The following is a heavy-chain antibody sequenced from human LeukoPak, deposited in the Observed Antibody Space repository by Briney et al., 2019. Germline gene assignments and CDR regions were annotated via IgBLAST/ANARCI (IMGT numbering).Heavy chain of an antibody. CDR3: ARGYKLIAAAGTGVY. D-gene: IGHD6-13*01. Sequence: GASVKVSCKASGYTFTSYDINWVRQATGRGLEWMGWMNPNSGNTGYAQKFQGRVTMTRNTSISTAYMELSSLRSEDTAVYYCARGYKLIAAAGTGVYWGQGTLVTVSS. J-gene: IGHJ4*02. CDR1: GYTFTSYD. V-gene: IGHV1-8*01. CDR2: MNPNSGNT.